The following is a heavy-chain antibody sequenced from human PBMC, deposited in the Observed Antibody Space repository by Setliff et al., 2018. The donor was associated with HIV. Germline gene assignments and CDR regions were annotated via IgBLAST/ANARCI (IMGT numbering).Heavy chain of an antibody. D-gene: IGHD3-10*01. CDR1: GYTFTTYG. CDR3: ASEGITMVRGAIIRSAFDI. CDR2: ISVYNGNT. Sequence: ASVKVSCKDSGYTFTTYGISWVRQAPGQGLEWMGWISVYNGNTHYGQKFKGRVIVTAETSTSTAYMELTSLRSDDPAVYYCASEGITMVRGAIIRSAFDIWGQGTMVTVSS. J-gene: IGHJ3*02. V-gene: IGHV1-18*01.